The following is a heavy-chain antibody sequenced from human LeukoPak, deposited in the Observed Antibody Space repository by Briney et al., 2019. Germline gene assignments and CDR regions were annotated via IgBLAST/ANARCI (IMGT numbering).Heavy chain of an antibody. CDR2: IKQDQSEK. V-gene: IGHV3-7*03. CDR3: ARSVEEGYCSETSCYAGY. J-gene: IGHJ4*02. D-gene: IGHD2-2*01. CDR1: GLTFTNYW. Sequence: GGSLRLSCVASGLTFTNYWMTWVRQAPGKGLEWVAYIKQDQSEKWYVASVKGRFTVSRDNAKNSMYLQMNSLRAEDTAIYYCARSVEEGYCSETSCYAGYWGRGTLVTVSS.